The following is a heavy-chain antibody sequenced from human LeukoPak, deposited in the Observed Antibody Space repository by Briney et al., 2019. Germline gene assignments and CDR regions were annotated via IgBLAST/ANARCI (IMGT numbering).Heavy chain of an antibody. CDR1: GFKFNNYW. V-gene: IGHV3-53*01. J-gene: IGHJ4*02. Sequence: GGSLRLSCAASGFKFNNYWMQWLRQAPGKGLEWASVIYNDGRTYYADSVKGRFIISKDISKNTLYLQMNNLRADDTAVYYCARESGYAVGDFWGRGTLVTVSS. CDR3: ARESGYAVGDF. CDR2: IYNDGRT. D-gene: IGHD5-12*01.